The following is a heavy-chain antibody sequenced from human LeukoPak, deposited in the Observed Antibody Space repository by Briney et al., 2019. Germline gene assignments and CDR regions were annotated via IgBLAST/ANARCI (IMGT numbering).Heavy chain of an antibody. CDR1: GGSISSYY. CDR3: ARAPHTHYYDSSGYLDY. V-gene: IGHV4-59*01. J-gene: IGHJ4*02. D-gene: IGHD3-22*01. Sequence: SETLSLTCTVSGGSISSYYWSWIRQPPGKGLEWIGYIYYSGSTNYNPSLKSRVTISVDTSKNQFSLKLSSVTAADTAVYYCARAPHTHYYDSSGYLDYWGQGTLVTVSS. CDR2: IYYSGST.